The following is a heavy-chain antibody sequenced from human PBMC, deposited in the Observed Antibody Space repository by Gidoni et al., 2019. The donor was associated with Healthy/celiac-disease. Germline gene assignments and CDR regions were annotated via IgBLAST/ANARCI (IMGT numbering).Heavy chain of an antibody. Sequence: QLQLQESGPGLVKPSETLSLTCTVSGGSISSSSYYWGWIRQPPGKGLEWIGRIYYSGSTYYNPSLKSRVTISVDTSKNQFSLKLSSVTAADTAVYYCAREMYYDFWSGYYLDYWGQGTLVTVSS. V-gene: IGHV4-39*02. CDR2: IYYSGST. D-gene: IGHD3-3*01. CDR3: AREMYYDFWSGYYLDY. CDR1: GGSISSSSYY. J-gene: IGHJ4*02.